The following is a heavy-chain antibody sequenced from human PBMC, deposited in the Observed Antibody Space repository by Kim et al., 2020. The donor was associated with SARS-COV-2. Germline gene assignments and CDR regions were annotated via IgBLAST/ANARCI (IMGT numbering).Heavy chain of an antibody. V-gene: IGHV4-39*01. J-gene: IGHJ5*02. CDR1: GGSISSSSYY. D-gene: IGHD4-4*01. CDR3: ARLSSTVTTSRDWFDP. CDR2: IYYSGST. Sequence: SETLSPTCTVSGGSISSSSYYWGWIRQPPGKGLEWIGSIYYSGSTYYNPSLKSRVTISVDTSKNQFSLKLSSVTAADTAVYYCARLSSTVTTSRDWFDPWGQGTLVTVSS.